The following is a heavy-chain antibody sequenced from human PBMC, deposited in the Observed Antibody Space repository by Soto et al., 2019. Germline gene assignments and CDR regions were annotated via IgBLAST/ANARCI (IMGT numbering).Heavy chain of an antibody. CDR1: GGSVSIGDYL. Sequence: VQLQESGPGLVTPSQTLSLTCTVFGGSVSIGDYLWSWIRQRPGKGLEWIGYIHDSGNTYYNPYLKSRVTISLDTSKNPFSLKVTSMTAADTAVYFCARARGGDSGDYASLFDRWGQGNLVTVSS. D-gene: IGHD4-17*01. CDR2: IHDSGNT. V-gene: IGHV4-30-4*01. J-gene: IGHJ5*02. CDR3: ARARGGDSGDYASLFDR.